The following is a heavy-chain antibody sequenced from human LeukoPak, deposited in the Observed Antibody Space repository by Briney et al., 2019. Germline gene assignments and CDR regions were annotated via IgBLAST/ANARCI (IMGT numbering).Heavy chain of an antibody. CDR1: GGSISSGGYY. CDR2: IDYSAST. CDR3: ARDPGKDGYNYSFDY. Sequence: SETLSLTCTVSGGSISSGGYYWSWIRQHPVQGLEWVVYIDYSASTYYNPSLKSRLTISMDTSKNQFSLRLSSVTAADTAVYYCARDPGKDGYNYSFDYWGQGTLVTVSS. D-gene: IGHD5-24*01. J-gene: IGHJ4*02. V-gene: IGHV4-31*03.